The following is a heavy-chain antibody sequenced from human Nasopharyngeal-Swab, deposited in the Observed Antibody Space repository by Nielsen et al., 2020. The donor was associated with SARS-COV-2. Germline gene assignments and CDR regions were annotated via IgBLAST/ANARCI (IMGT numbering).Heavy chain of an antibody. D-gene: IGHD2-2*02. V-gene: IGHV3-48*04. CDR2: ISSSSSSI. J-gene: IGHJ6*03. Sequence: RQDPGKGLEWVSNISSSSSSIDYADSVKGRFTISRDNAKNSLYLQMNSLRAEDTAVYYCARGDIVVVPAAILYYYYYMDVWGKGTTVTVSS. CDR3: ARGDIVVVPAAILYYYYYMDV.